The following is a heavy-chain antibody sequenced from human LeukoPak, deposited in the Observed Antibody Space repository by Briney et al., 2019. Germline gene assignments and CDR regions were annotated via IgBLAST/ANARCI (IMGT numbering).Heavy chain of an antibody. J-gene: IGHJ3*02. CDR3: AWYDYVWGKTFDI. V-gene: IGHV3-7*01. Sequence: GGSLRLSCAASGFTFSTYWMSWVRQAPGKGLKWVANIKQDGSEKYFVDSVKGRFTISRDNAKNSLYLQMNSLRAEDTAVYYCAWYDYVWGKTFDIWGQGTMVTVSS. CDR1: GFTFSTYW. D-gene: IGHD3-16*01. CDR2: IKQDGSEK.